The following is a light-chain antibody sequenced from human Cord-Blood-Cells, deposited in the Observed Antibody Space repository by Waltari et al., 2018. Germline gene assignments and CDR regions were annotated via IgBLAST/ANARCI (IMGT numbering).Light chain of an antibody. V-gene: IGLV2-14*01. J-gene: IGLJ2*01. CDR3: SSYTSSSTLVV. Sequence: QSALTQPASVSGSPGQSITISCPGTSSDVGGYNYVSWYQQHPGKAPKLMIYDVSNRPAGVSYRVSGSKSGNTASLTISGLQAEDEADYYCSSYTSSSTLVVFGGGTKLTVL. CDR2: DVS. CDR1: SSDVGGYNY.